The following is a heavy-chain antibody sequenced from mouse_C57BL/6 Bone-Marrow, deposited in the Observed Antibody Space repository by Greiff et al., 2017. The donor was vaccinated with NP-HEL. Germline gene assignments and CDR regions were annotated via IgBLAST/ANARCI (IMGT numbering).Heavy chain of an antibody. CDR1: GYTFTDYE. V-gene: IGHV1-15*01. Sequence: QVQLQQSGAELVRPGASVTLSCKASGYTFTDYEMHWVKQTPVHGLEWIGAIDPETGGTAYNQKFKGKAILTADKSSSTAYMELRSLTSEDSAVYYCTREIYYYGSSYVRVDYWGQGTTLTVSS. CDR3: TREIYYYGSSYVRVDY. D-gene: IGHD1-1*01. J-gene: IGHJ2*01. CDR2: IDPETGGT.